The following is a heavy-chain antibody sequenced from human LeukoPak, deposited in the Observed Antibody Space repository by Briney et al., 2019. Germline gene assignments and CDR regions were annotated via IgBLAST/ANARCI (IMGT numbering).Heavy chain of an antibody. CDR2: IYYGATT. CDR3: ARRPVEYTSSDHAFDI. CDR1: GGSISTSDYY. Sequence: KPSETLSLTCTVSGGSISTSDYYWGWVRQPPGKGLEWIGTIYYGATTYSNPSLKSRVTISVDTSKSQFSLKLTSMTAADTAVYYCARRPVEYTSSDHAFDIWGQGTLVTVSS. D-gene: IGHD6-6*01. J-gene: IGHJ3*02. V-gene: IGHV4-39*07.